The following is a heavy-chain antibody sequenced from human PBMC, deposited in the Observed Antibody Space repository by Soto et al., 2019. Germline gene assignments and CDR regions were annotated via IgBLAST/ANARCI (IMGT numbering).Heavy chain of an antibody. V-gene: IGHV3-15*07. CDR1: GFTFNNAW. Sequence: GGSLRLSCAASGFTFNNAWMNWVRQAPGKGLEWVARIKSEANGGTTNYAAPVKGRFTISRDDSKNTLHLQMNSLKTEDTAMYFCTRDDTFDYWGQGTVVTVSS. J-gene: IGHJ4*02. CDR3: TRDDTFDY. D-gene: IGHD3-22*01. CDR2: IKSEANGGTT.